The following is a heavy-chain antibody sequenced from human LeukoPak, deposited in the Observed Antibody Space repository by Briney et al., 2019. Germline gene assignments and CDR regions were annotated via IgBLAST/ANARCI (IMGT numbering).Heavy chain of an antibody. V-gene: IGHV3-30*18. Sequence: PGGSLRLSCAASGFTFSSYGMHWVRQAPGKGLEWVALISYDGNNKYYGDSVKGRLTISRDKSKNTLFLQMNSLRAEDTAVYYCAKASIAAAGGYFQHWGQGTLVTVSS. J-gene: IGHJ1*01. CDR1: GFTFSSYG. CDR2: ISYDGNNK. D-gene: IGHD6-13*01. CDR3: AKASIAAAGGYFQH.